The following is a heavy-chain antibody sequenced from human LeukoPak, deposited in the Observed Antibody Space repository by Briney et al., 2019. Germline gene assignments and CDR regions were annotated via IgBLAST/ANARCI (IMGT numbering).Heavy chain of an antibody. J-gene: IGHJ6*02. CDR1: GNYW. CDR2: INSDGSWT. D-gene: IGHD4-17*01. V-gene: IGHV3-74*01. Sequence: GGSLRLSCAASGNYWMHWVRQAPGKGLVWVSHINSDGSWTSYADSVKGRFTISKDNAKNTVYLQMNSLRAEDTAVYYCARDPGLMTDGDYNYYYYGMDVWGQGTTVTVSS. CDR3: ARDPGLMTDGDYNYYYYGMDV.